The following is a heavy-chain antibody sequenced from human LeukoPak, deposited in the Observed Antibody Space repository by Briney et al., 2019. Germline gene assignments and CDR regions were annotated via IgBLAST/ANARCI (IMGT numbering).Heavy chain of an antibody. V-gene: IGHV1-18*01. J-gene: IGHJ2*01. CDR3: ARNSSGWYGYFDL. CDR2: INIYKGNT. CDR1: VYIFTSHG. D-gene: IGHD6-25*01. Sequence: GASVTVSFKASVYIFTSHGLSWVRQAPGQGLEWMGWINIYKGNTNYAQKFQGRVTMTTDTSTSTAYMELRSLRSDDTAVYYCARNSSGWYGYFDLWGRGTLVTVSS.